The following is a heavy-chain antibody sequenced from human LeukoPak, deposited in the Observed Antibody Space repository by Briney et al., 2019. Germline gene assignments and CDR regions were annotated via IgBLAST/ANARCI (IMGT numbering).Heavy chain of an antibody. V-gene: IGHV3-23*01. CDR1: GLTFRSYA. CDR2: ISGSGGST. D-gene: IGHD6-19*01. CDR3: AKIPSAVPGRGFDY. J-gene: IGHJ4*02. Sequence: GGSLRLSCAASGLTFRSYAMNWVRQAPGKGLEWASAISGSGGSTYYADSVKGRFTISRDNSKNTLYLQMNSLRPDDTAVYYCAKIPSAVPGRGFDYWGQGTLVIVSS.